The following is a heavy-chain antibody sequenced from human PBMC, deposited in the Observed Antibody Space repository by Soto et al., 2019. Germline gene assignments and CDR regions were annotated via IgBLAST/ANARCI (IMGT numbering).Heavy chain of an antibody. Sequence: QVQLQESGPGLVKPSESLSLTYTVSGGSVSSGSYYWSCIRQPPGKGLEWIGYIYYSGSTNYNPSLKSRVTISVDTSKNQFSLRLSSVTAADTAVYYCARVGALWFGDSYSGVDVWGQGTTVTVSS. V-gene: IGHV4-61*01. J-gene: IGHJ6*02. D-gene: IGHD3-10*01. CDR2: IYYSGST. CDR3: ARVGALWFGDSYSGVDV. CDR1: GGSVSSGSYY.